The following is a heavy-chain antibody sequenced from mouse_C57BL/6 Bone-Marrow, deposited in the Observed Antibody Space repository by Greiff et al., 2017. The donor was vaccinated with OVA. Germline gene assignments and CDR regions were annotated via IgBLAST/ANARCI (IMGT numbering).Heavy chain of an antibody. CDR2: IDPSDSYT. Sequence: VKLMESGAELVRPGTSVKLSCKASGYTFTSYWMHWVKQRPGQGLEWIGVIDPSDSYTNYNQKFKGKATLTVDTSSSTAYMQLSSLTSEDSAVYYCARDILRSRGFDYWGQGTTLTVSS. J-gene: IGHJ2*01. CDR3: ARDILRSRGFDY. CDR1: GYTFTSYW. V-gene: IGHV1-59*01. D-gene: IGHD1-1*01.